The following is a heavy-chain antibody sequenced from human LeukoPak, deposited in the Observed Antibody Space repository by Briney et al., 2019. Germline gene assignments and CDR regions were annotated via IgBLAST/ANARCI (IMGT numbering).Heavy chain of an antibody. CDR1: GGSISSSSYY. D-gene: IGHD1-26*01. J-gene: IGHJ4*02. V-gene: IGHV4-61*05. CDR3: ARGGGSYYFDY. CDR2: IYYSGST. Sequence: SETLSLTCTVSGGSISSSSYYWGWIRQPPGKGLEWIGYIYYSGSTNYNPSLKSRVTISVDTSKNQFSLKLSSVTAADTAVYYCARGGGSYYFDYWGQGTLVTVSS.